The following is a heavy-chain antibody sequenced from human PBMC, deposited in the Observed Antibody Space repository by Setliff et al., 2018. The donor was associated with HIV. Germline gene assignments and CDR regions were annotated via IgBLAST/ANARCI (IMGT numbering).Heavy chain of an antibody. V-gene: IGHV4-61*09. Sequence: PSETLSLTCTVYGGFINSGSYHWNWIRQPAGKALEWIGHLYTSGSTNYNPSLKSRVTISVDTSKNQFSLKLYSVTAADTAVYYCGGNGYYSIDYWGQGTLVTVSS. CDR2: LYTSGST. CDR3: GGNGYYSIDY. J-gene: IGHJ4*02. D-gene: IGHD3-22*01. CDR1: GGFINSGSYH.